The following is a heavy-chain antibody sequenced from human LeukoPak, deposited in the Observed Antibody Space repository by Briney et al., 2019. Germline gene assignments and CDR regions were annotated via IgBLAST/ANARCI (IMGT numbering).Heavy chain of an antibody. CDR1: GFTFTDYT. J-gene: IGHJ4*02. CDR3: TRDLEY. V-gene: IGHV3-48*01. Sequence: PGGSLRLPCGASGFTFTDYTMNWVRQAAGKGPEWISYISSGGSVMYYADSVKGRFTISRDNAENSLYLQMSSLRVEDTAVYYCTRDLEYWGQGVLVTVSS. CDR2: ISSGGSVM.